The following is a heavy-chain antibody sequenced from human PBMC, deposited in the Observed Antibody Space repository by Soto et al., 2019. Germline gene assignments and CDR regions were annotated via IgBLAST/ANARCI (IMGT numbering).Heavy chain of an antibody. Sequence: QLQLQGSGPGLVKPSVTLSLTCTVSGGSISSSSYYWGWVRQPPGKGLGWIGSIYYSGSTYYNPSLKSRATISADTSNTQFSLKVSAVTPADTAVYYCARRYRDGSGIPRYAFDIWGQGTMVTVSS. CDR3: ARRYRDGSGIPRYAFDI. CDR2: IYYSGST. D-gene: IGHD3-10*01. CDR1: GGSISSSSYY. J-gene: IGHJ3*02. V-gene: IGHV4-39*01.